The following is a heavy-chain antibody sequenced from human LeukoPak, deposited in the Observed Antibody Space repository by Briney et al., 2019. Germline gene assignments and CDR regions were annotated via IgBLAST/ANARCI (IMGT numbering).Heavy chain of an antibody. J-gene: IGHJ6*03. CDR1: GYTFTSYD. CDR2: MNPNSGNT. V-gene: IGHV1-8*03. Sequence: ASVKVSCKASGYTFTSYDINWVRQATGQGLEWMGWMNPNSGNTGYAQKFQGRVTITRNTSISTAYMELSSLRSEDTAVYYCARILAYDFWSGYWGYYYMDVWGKGITVTVSS. D-gene: IGHD3-3*01. CDR3: ARILAYDFWSGYWGYYYMDV.